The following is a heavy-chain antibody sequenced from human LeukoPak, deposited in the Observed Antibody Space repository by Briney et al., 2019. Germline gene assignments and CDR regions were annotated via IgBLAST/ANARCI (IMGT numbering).Heavy chain of an antibody. CDR3: ARGLPYGSGSYPTDY. D-gene: IGHD3-10*01. CDR1: GGSISSYY. CDR2: IYYSGST. V-gene: IGHV4-4*07. Sequence: SETLSLTCTVSGGSISSYYWSWIRQPAGKGLEWIGSIYYSGSTYYNPPLKSRVTISVDTSKNQFSLKLSSVTAADTAVYYCARGLPYGSGSYPTDYWGQGTLVTVSS. J-gene: IGHJ4*02.